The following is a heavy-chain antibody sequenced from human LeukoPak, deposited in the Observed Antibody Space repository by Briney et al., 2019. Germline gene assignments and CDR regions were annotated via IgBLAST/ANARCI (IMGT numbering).Heavy chain of an antibody. J-gene: IGHJ4*02. CDR2: ISDSGSYI. D-gene: IGHD2-21*01. CDR3: ARAPVAGPPLIDY. CDR1: GFTFNDYS. Sequence: GGSLRLSCAASGFTFNDYSMNWVRQAPGKGLEWVSSISDSGSYIYYAESVKGRFTISRDNTENALYLQMNSLRAEDTAVYYCARAPVAGPPLIDYWGQGNLVTVSS. V-gene: IGHV3-21*01.